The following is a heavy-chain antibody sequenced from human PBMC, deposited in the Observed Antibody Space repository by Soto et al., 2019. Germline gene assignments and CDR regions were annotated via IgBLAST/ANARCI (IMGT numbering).Heavy chain of an antibody. D-gene: IGHD2-2*01. CDR1: GGSVSGYY. V-gene: IGHV4-34*01. CDR2: INYSGST. CDR3: ARIYCSTSNCNYYYYMDV. J-gene: IGHJ6*03. Sequence: SETLSLTCAVYGGSVSGYYWSWIRQPPGKGLEWIGEINYSGSTNYNPSLKSRVTISLDTSKNQFSLKLSSVTAADTAVYYCARIYCSTSNCNYYYYMDVWGKGTTVTVSS.